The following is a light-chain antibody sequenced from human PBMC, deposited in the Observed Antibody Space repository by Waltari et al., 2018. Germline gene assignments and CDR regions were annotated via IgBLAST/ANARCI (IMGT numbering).Light chain of an antibody. CDR3: TSYAGINNLV. CDR1: SNDVAGYNY. CDR2: EVN. V-gene: IGLV2-8*01. Sequence: QSALTQPPSASGSPGQSVTISCTGTSNDVAGYNYVSWYQQYPGKVPKLLIYEVNKRPSGVPVRFSGSNSGNTASLTVSGLQAEDEATYYCTSYAGINNLVFGTGTKVTVL. J-gene: IGLJ1*01.